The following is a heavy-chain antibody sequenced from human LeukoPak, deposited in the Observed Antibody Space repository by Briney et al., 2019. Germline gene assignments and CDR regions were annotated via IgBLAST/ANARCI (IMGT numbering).Heavy chain of an antibody. V-gene: IGHV1-24*01. CDR3: ATGIVVVVAAVSALDI. Sequence: ASVKVSCKVSGYTLTELSMHWVRQAPGKGLEWMGGFDPEDGETIYAQKFQGRVTMTEDTSTDTAYMELSSLRSEDTAVYYCATGIVVVVAAVSALDIWGQGTMVTVSS. J-gene: IGHJ3*02. CDR1: GYTLTELS. D-gene: IGHD2-15*01. CDR2: FDPEDGET.